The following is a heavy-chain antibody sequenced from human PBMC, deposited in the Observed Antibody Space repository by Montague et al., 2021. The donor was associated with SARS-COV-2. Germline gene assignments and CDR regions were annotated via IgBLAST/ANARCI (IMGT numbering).Heavy chain of an antibody. Sequence: SETLSLTCTVSHGSISSSLSYWGWIRQPPGKGLEWIGSIYRSGYTFYSPYLKSRITMSVDTSKNQFSLNLASVTATDTAVYYCARRGYTRSRLDDAFDIWGQGIMVTVSS. V-gene: IGHV4-39*01. CDR2: IYRSGYT. D-gene: IGHD5-12*01. CDR1: HGSISSSLSY. J-gene: IGHJ3*02. CDR3: ARRGYTRSRLDDAFDI.